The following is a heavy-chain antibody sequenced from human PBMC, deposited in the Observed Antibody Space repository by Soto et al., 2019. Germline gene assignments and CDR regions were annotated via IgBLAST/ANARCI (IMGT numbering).Heavy chain of an antibody. V-gene: IGHV1-18*01. J-gene: IGHJ3*02. D-gene: IGHD6-13*01. CDR2: ISADNGNT. CDR3: ARDGRAAAGTLGAFDI. CDR1: GYTFTGYG. Sequence: QVQLVQSGAEVKKPGASVKVSCKASGYTFTGYGLSWVRQAPGQVLEWMGWISADNGNTNYAQKVQGRVTMTTDTSTSTAYMELRSLRSDDTAMYYCARDGRAAAGTLGAFDIWGQGTMVTVSS.